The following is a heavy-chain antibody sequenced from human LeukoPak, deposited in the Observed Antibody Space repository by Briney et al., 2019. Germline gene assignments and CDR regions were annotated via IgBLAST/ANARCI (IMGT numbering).Heavy chain of an antibody. Sequence: SETLSLTCAVSGGSISSSNWWSWVRQPPGKGLEWIGCIYSSGSTNYNPSLKSQVTISVATSKNQFSLKLTSVTAADTAVYFCAREGPGRFGAPGPNVYSIDYWGQGALVTVSS. D-gene: IGHD3-10*01. CDR2: IYSSGST. J-gene: IGHJ4*02. CDR1: GGSISSSNW. V-gene: IGHV4-4*02. CDR3: AREGPGRFGAPGPNVYSIDY.